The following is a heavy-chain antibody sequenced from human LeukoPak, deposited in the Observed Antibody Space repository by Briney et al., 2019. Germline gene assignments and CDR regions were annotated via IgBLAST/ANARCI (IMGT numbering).Heavy chain of an antibody. Sequence: ASVNVSCKVSGYTLTDLSMHWVRQAPGKGLEWMGGFDPEDGETIYAQKFQGRVTMTEDTSTDTAYMELSSLRSEDTAVYYCATHIVVVPAAISFDYWGQGTLVTVSS. CDR3: ATHIVVVPAAISFDY. CDR1: GYTLTDLS. V-gene: IGHV1-24*01. D-gene: IGHD2-2*02. CDR2: FDPEDGET. J-gene: IGHJ4*02.